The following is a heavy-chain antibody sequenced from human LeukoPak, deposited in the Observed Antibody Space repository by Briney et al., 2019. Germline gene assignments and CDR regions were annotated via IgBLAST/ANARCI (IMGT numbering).Heavy chain of an antibody. D-gene: IGHD3-10*01. Sequence: PGGSLRLSCAAFGFTFSSYWMSWVRQAPGKGLEWVANIKQDGSEKYYVDSVKGRFTISRDNAKNSLYLQMNSLRAEDTAVYYCARDMTYGSGTADYWGQGTLVTVSS. CDR2: IKQDGSEK. J-gene: IGHJ4*02. CDR3: ARDMTYGSGTADY. CDR1: GFTFSSYW. V-gene: IGHV3-7*01.